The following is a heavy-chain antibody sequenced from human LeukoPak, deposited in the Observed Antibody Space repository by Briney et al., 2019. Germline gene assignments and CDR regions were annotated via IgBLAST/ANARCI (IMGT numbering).Heavy chain of an antibody. V-gene: IGHV3-23*01. Sequence: GGSLRLSCAASGFTFSSYAVSWVCQAPGKGLEWVSAISGSGGGTYYADSVKGRFTISRDNSKNTLYLQMSSLSTEDTAVYYCAKTTTGYSSGRYPGWPVDYWGQGTLVSVSS. D-gene: IGHD6-19*01. CDR2: ISGSGGGT. J-gene: IGHJ4*02. CDR3: AKTTTGYSSGRYPGWPVDY. CDR1: GFTFSSYA.